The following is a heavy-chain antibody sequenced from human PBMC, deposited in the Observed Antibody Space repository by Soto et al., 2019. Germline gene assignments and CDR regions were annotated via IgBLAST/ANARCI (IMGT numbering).Heavy chain of an antibody. CDR3: ARNPYCSGGSCYPPSHNHPYYYYGMDV. CDR1: GFTFSSYG. D-gene: IGHD2-15*01. J-gene: IGHJ6*02. Sequence: GGSLRLSCAASGFTFSSYGMHWVRQAPGKGLEWVAVIWYDGSNKYYADSVKGRFTISRDNSKNTLYLQMNSLRAEDTAVYYCARNPYCSGGSCYPPSHNHPYYYYGMDVWGQGTTVTVSS. V-gene: IGHV3-33*01. CDR2: IWYDGSNK.